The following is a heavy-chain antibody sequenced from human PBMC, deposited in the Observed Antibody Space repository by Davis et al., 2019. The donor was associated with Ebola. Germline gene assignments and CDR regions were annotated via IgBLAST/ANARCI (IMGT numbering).Heavy chain of an antibody. CDR3: ARERVLRFLEWLFEGPFDI. D-gene: IGHD3-3*01. V-gene: IGHV1-69*10. Sequence: SVKVSCKASGGTFSSYAISWVRQAPGQGLDWMGGIIPVSGVPKYAQDFQGRVSMTRDTSTSTVYMELSSLRSEDTAVYYCARERVLRFLEWLFEGPFDIWGQGTMVTVSS. J-gene: IGHJ3*02. CDR2: IIPVSGVP. CDR1: GGTFSSYA.